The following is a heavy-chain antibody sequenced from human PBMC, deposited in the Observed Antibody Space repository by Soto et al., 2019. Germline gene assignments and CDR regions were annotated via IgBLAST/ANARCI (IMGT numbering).Heavy chain of an antibody. Sequence: GESLKISCKGSGYSFTSYWISWVRQMPGKGLEWMGRIDPSDSYTNYSPSFQGHVTISADKSISTAYLQWGSLKASDTAMYYCASVEMATKPVYCYYGMDVWGQGTLATVSS. CDR2: IDPSDSYT. V-gene: IGHV5-10-1*01. CDR3: ASVEMATKPVYCYYGMDV. J-gene: IGHJ6*02. D-gene: IGHD5-12*01. CDR1: GYSFTSYW.